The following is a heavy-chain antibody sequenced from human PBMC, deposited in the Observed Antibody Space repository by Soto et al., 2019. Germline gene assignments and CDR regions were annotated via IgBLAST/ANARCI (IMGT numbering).Heavy chain of an antibody. J-gene: IGHJ4*02. V-gene: IGHV4-34*01. D-gene: IGHD6-6*01. Sequence: PSETLSLTCTVSGGSISSYYWSWIRQPPGKGLEWIGEINHSGSTNYNPSLKSRVTISVDTSKNQFSLKLSSVTAADTAVYYCARRVSSSSGAFDYWGQGTLVTVSS. CDR3: ARRVSSSSGAFDY. CDR1: GGSISSYY. CDR2: INHSGST.